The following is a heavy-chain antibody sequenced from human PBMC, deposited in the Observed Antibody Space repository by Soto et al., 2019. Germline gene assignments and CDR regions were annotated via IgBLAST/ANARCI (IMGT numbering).Heavy chain of an antibody. CDR2: IHTGGST. D-gene: IGHD1-1*01. J-gene: IGHJ4*02. CDR3: ARGVNDDS. CDR1: GFSVGGNP. V-gene: IGHV3-53*01. Sequence: GGSLRLSCAASGFSVGGNPMTWVRQAPGKGLEWVASIHTGGSTFYADPVKGRFTISRDNSKNMVYLQMNSLTVGDTAMYFCARGVNDDSWGRGTLVTVSS.